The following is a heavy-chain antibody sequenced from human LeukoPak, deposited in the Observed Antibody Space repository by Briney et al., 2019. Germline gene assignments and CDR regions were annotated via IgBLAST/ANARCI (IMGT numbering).Heavy chain of an antibody. D-gene: IGHD3-10*01. Sequence: PGGTLSLSCAASGFAFSSYSMNWVRQAPGPGLEWVSSISSSSNYIYYADSVKGRFTISRDNAKNSLYLQMDSLRAEDTAVYYCARGRITMVRGASYYYGMDVWGQGTTVTVSS. CDR3: ARGRITMVRGASYYYGMDV. CDR2: ISSSSNYI. J-gene: IGHJ6*02. V-gene: IGHV3-21*01. CDR1: GFAFSSYS.